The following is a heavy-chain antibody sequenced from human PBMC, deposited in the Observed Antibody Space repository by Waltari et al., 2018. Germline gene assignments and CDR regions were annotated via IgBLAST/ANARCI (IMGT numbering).Heavy chain of an antibody. V-gene: IGHV3-48*04. D-gene: IGHD3-10*01. J-gene: IGHJ4*02. CDR1: GFTFSSDS. Sequence: EVQLVESGGGLVQPGGSLRLSCAASGFTFSSDSMNWVRQAPGKGLEWVSYISSSSSTIYYADSVKGRFTISRDNAKNSLYLQMNSLRAEDTAVYYCARGYYYGSGSYDFDYWGQGTLVTVSS. CDR2: ISSSSSTI. CDR3: ARGYYYGSGSYDFDY.